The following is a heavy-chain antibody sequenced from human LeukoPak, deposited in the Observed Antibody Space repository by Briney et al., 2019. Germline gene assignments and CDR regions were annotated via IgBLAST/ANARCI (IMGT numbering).Heavy chain of an antibody. CDR2: ISGSSSKI. CDR3: ARDAYGDYGFDY. V-gene: IGHV3-21*01. Sequence: GGSLRLSCAASGFTFSSYTMNWVRQPPGKGLEWVSSISGSSSKIYYADPVKGRFTISRDNAKDSLYLQMNSLRADDTAAYYCARDAYGDYGFDYWGQGILVTVSS. D-gene: IGHD4-17*01. J-gene: IGHJ4*02. CDR1: GFTFSSYT.